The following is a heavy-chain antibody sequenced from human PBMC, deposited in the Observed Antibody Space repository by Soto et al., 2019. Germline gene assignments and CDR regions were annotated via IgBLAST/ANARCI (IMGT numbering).Heavy chain of an antibody. CDR3: ARGGPGDPSRLDY. D-gene: IGHD2-21*02. Sequence: QVQLQESGPGLVKPSQTLSLTRTVSGGSISSGGYYWSWIRQHPGKGLEWIGYIYYSGSTYYNPSLKSRVTISVDTSKNQFSLKLSSVTAADTAVYYCARGGPGDPSRLDYWGQGTLVTVSS. V-gene: IGHV4-31*03. CDR1: GGSISSGGYY. J-gene: IGHJ4*02. CDR2: IYYSGST.